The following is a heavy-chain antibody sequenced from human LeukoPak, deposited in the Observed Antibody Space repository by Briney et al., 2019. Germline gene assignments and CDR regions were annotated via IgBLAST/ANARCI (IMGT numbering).Heavy chain of an antibody. CDR2: ISESGGTT. V-gene: IGHV3-23*01. CDR3: ARQWLVNG. Sequence: GGSLRLTCAASGFAFNNYAMNWVRQAPGKGLKWVSSISESGGTTDYADSVKGRFTISRDNSKNTLYLQMNSLRAEDTAVYYCARQWLVNGWGQGTLVTVSS. D-gene: IGHD6-19*01. J-gene: IGHJ4*02. CDR1: GFAFNNYA.